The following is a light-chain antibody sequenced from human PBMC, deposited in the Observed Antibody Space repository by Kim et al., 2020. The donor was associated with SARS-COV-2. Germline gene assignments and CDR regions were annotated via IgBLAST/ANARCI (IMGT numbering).Light chain of an antibody. J-gene: IGLJ3*02. CDR1: SGSIASNY. CDR3: QSYDSSNSWV. Sequence: NFMLTQPHSVSESPGKTVTISCTRSSGSIASNYVQWYQQRPGSAPNTVIYEDNQRPSGVPDRFSGSIDSSSNSASLTISGLKTEDEADYYCQSYDSSNSWVFGGGTQLTVL. CDR2: EDN. V-gene: IGLV6-57*04.